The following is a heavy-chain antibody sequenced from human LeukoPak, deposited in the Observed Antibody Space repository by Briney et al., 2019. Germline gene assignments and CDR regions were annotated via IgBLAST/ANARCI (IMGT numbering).Heavy chain of an antibody. CDR2: ISSSGITI. CDR3: ASLSTFDY. D-gene: IGHD2/OR15-2a*01. V-gene: IGHV3-11*01. CDR1: GITFSDYH. Sequence: GGSLRLSCAASGITFSDYHISWIRQAPGKGLEWVSHISSSGITIYYADSVKGRFTISRDNAKNSVYLQMNSLRDEDTAMYYCASLSTFDYWGQGTLVTVSS. J-gene: IGHJ4*02.